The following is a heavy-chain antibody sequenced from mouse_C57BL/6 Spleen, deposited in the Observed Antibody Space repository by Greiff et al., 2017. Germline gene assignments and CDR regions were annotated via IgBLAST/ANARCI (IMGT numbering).Heavy chain of an antibody. CDR2: INPGSGGT. CDR1: GYAFTNYL. J-gene: IGHJ1*03. V-gene: IGHV1-54*01. Sequence: QVQLKESGAELVRPGTSVKVSCKASGYAFTNYLIEWVKQRPGQGLEWIGVINPGSGGTNYNGKFKGKATLTADKSSSTAYMQLSSLTSEDSAVYFCAREGNYWYFDVWGTGTTVTVSS. CDR3: AREGNYWYFDV.